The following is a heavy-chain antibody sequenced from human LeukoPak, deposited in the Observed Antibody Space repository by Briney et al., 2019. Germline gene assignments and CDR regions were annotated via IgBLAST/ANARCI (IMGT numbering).Heavy chain of an antibody. J-gene: IGHJ4*02. CDR2: IYTSGST. CDR3: ATLGYSYGTDY. CDR1: GGSISSYY. V-gene: IGHV4-59*10. Sequence: SETLSLTCAVYGGSISSYYWSWIRQPPGKGLEWIGRIYTSGSTNYNPSLKSRVTISVDTSKNQFSLKLSSVTAADTAVYYCATLGYSYGTDYWGQGTLVTVSS. D-gene: IGHD5-18*01.